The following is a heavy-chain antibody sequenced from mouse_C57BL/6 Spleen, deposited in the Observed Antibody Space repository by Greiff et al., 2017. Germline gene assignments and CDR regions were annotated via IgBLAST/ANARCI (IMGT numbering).Heavy chain of an antibody. V-gene: IGHV2-5*01. D-gene: IGHD1-1*01. J-gene: IGHJ4*01. Sequence: QLKESGPGLVQPSQSLSITCTVSGFSLTSYGVHWVRQSPGKGLEWLGVIWRGGSTDYNAAFMSRLSITKDNSKSQVFFKMNSLQADDTAIYYCATRSYYGTGYAMDYWGQGTSVTVSS. CDR3: ATRSYYGTGYAMDY. CDR2: IWRGGST. CDR1: GFSLTSYG.